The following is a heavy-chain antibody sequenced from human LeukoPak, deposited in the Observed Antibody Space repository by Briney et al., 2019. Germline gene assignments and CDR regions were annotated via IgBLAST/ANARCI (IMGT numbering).Heavy chain of an antibody. Sequence: PSGTLSLTCTVSGGSISSYYWSWVRQPPGKGLEWIGYIYYSGSTNYNPSLKSRVTISVDTSKNQFSLKLSSVTAADTAVYYCARVYYGDYYFDYWGQGTLVTVSS. V-gene: IGHV4-59*01. CDR2: IYYSGST. D-gene: IGHD4-17*01. J-gene: IGHJ4*02. CDR3: ARVYYGDYYFDY. CDR1: GGSISSYY.